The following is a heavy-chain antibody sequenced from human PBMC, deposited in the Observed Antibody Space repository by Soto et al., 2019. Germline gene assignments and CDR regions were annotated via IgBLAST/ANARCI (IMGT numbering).Heavy chain of an antibody. CDR3: ASKAACGGDCYAFDS. CDR2: IIPLFGTA. J-gene: IGHJ4*02. V-gene: IGHV1-69*06. D-gene: IGHD2-21*02. Sequence: QVQLVQSGAEVKKPGSSVKISCKASGGTFSSNTINWVRQAAGQGLEWMGGIIPLFGTANYAEKFQGRVTITADKSTDTEYMELSSLRSQDTALYSCASKAACGGDCYAFDSWGQGTLVTVSS. CDR1: GGTFSSNT.